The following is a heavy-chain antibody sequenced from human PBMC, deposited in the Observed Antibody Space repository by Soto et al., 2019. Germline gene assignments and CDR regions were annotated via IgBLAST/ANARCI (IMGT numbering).Heavy chain of an antibody. CDR3: AKEDSSRWAVVSWYFDL. D-gene: IGHD6-13*01. V-gene: IGHV3-23*01. Sequence: GGSLRLSCEAFGFTFRSYAMNWVRQAPGKGLEWVSSISGGADSTYYADSVKGRFTISRDNSKNTLYLQMNSLRAEDTAVYYCAKEDSSRWAVVSWYFDLWGRGNLVTVSS. CDR1: GFTFRSYA. J-gene: IGHJ2*01. CDR2: ISGGADST.